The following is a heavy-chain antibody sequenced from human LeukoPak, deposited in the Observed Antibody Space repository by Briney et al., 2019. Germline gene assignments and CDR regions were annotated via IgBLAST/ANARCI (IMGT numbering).Heavy chain of an antibody. CDR1: GYTFTSYD. CDR3: ARDRRGKTAGILNWFDP. Sequence: GASVKVSCKASGYTFTSYDINWVRQATGQGLEWMGWMNPNSGNTGYAQKFQGRVTMTRNTSISTAYMELSSLRSEDTAAYYCARDRRGKTAGILNWFDPWGQGTLVTVSS. D-gene: IGHD6-13*01. V-gene: IGHV1-8*01. J-gene: IGHJ5*02. CDR2: MNPNSGNT.